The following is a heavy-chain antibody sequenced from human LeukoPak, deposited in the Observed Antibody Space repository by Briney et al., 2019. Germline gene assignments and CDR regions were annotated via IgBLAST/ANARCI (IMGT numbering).Heavy chain of an antibody. D-gene: IGHD6-13*01. V-gene: IGHV1-46*01. CDR3: AGGPKDSSSSIRDFDY. J-gene: IGHJ4*02. CDR2: INPSGGST. Sequence: ASVKVSCKASGYTFTSYYMHWVRQAPGQGLEWMGLINPSGGSTSYAQKFQGRVTMTRDMSTSTVYMELSSLRSEDTAVYYCAGGPKDSSSSIRDFDYWGQGTLVTVSS. CDR1: GYTFTSYY.